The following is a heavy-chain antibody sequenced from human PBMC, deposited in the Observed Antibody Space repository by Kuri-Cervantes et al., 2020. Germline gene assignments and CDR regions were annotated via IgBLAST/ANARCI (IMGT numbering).Heavy chain of an antibody. J-gene: IGHJ4*02. V-gene: IGHV3-33*06. CDR3: AKERREHIVVVTALDY. CDR1: GFTFSSYG. D-gene: IGHD2-21*02. CDR2: IWYDGSNK. Sequence: GESLKISCAASGFTFSSYGMHWVRQAPGKGLEWVAVIWYDGSNKYYADSVKGRFTISRDNSKNTLYLQMNSLRAEDTAVYYCAKERREHIVVVTALDYWGQGILVTVSS.